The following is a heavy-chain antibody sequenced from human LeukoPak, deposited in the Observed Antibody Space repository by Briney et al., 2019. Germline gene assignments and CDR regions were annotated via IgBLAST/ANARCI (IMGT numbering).Heavy chain of an antibody. D-gene: IGHD6-13*01. J-gene: IGHJ4*02. CDR3: ARFPIAVGRGSDY. CDR1: GYTFTDYY. CDR2: INPNSGDT. Sequence: ASVKVSCKASGYTFTDYYMHWVRQAPGQGLEWKGWINPNSGDTNYALKFQGRVTLTRDTSIKTADMELSSLRSDDTAVYYCARFPIAVGRGSDYWGQGTLVTVSS. V-gene: IGHV1-2*02.